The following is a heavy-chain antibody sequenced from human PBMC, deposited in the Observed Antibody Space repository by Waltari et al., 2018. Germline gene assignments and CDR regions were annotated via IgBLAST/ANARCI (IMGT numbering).Heavy chain of an antibody. CDR2: TYYDGTT. Sequence: QPQLQESGPRLVKPSETLSLTCSVPGDSLRYNHYYLGLIRQPPGKGLEWIGSTYYDGTTHYNSSLKGRATISVDPTKNQFSLEISSTTAADTAVYYCARDPTKGVYNWFDPWGQGILVIVSS. D-gene: IGHD3-10*01. V-gene: IGHV4-39*07. CDR3: ARDPTKGVYNWFDP. J-gene: IGHJ5*02. CDR1: GDSLRYNHYY.